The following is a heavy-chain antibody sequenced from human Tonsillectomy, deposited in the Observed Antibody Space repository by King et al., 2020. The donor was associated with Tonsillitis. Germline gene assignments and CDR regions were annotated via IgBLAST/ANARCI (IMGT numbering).Heavy chain of an antibody. CDR2: ISSCGSTL. CDR1: GFTVSVYY. V-gene: IGHV3-11*01. J-gene: IGHJ5*02. D-gene: IGHD5-12*01. Sequence: VQLVEAGGGLVKPGGSLRFSVAASGFTVSVYYMSWIRQSPGKGLEWVSFISSCGSTLFYADSVKGRFTISRDNAKNSRYLQMNSLRAEDTAVYYCARDGGGYSGYVLVPVSNWFDPWGQGTLVTVSS. CDR3: ARDGGGYSGYVLVPVSNWFDP.